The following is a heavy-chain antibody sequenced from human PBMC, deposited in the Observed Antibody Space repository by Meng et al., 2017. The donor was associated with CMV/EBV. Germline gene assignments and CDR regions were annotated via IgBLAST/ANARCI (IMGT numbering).Heavy chain of an antibody. CDR1: GDTFSSYA. D-gene: IGHD5-24*01. CDR3: ASNGYTSGYYYYYGMDV. J-gene: IGHJ6*02. Sequence: SVKVSCKASGDTFSSYAISWVRQAPGQGLEWMGGIIPIFGTANYAQKFQGRVTITTDESTSTAYMELSSLRSEDTAVYYCASNGYTSGYYYYYGMDVWGQGTTVTVSS. CDR2: IIPIFGTA. V-gene: IGHV1-69*05.